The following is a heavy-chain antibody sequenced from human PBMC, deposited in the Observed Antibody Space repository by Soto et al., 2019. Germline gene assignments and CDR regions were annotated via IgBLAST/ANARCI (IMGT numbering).Heavy chain of an antibody. V-gene: IGHV4-34*01. Sequence: PSETLSLTCAVYGGSFSGYYWSWIRQPPGKGLEWIGEINHSGSTNYNPSLKSRVTISVDTSKNQFSLKLSSVTAADTAVYYCERGGNYDSSGLNPRGVFDYWGQGTLVTVSS. CDR2: INHSGST. CDR1: GGSFSGYY. D-gene: IGHD3-22*01. CDR3: ERGGNYDSSGLNPRGVFDY. J-gene: IGHJ4*02.